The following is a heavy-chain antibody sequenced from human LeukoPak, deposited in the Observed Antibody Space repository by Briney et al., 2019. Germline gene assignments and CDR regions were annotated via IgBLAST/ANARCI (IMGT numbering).Heavy chain of an antibody. J-gene: IGHJ3*02. V-gene: IGHV4-38-2*02. Sequence: SETLSLTCTGSGYSISSGYYWGWIRQPPGKGLGWIGSIYHSGSTYYNPALKSRVTISVDTAKNQFSLKLSSVTAADTAVYYCARDPGEYYDILTGYLTGGSDAFDIWGQGTMVTVSS. D-gene: IGHD3-9*01. CDR3: ARDPGEYYDILTGYLTGGSDAFDI. CDR2: IYHSGST. CDR1: GYSISSGYY.